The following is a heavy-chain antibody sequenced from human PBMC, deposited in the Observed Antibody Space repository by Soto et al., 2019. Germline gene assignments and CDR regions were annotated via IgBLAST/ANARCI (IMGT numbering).Heavy chain of an antibody. J-gene: IGHJ4*02. CDR1: GGTFSNYT. D-gene: IGHD6-13*01. CDR2: IIPLFNTT. CDR3: ARHKRQQLVYLFDY. V-gene: IGHV1-69*05. Sequence: ASVKVSCKASGGTFSNYTISWVRQAPGQGLEWMGGIIPLFNTTKYAQNFQGRVTMTRDTSTSTVYMELSSLRSEDTAVYYCARHKRQQLVYLFDYWGQGTLVTVSS.